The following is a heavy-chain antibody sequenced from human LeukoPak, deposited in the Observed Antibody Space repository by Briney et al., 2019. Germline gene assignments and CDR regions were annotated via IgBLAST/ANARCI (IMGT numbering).Heavy chain of an antibody. CDR2: IWYDGSNK. Sequence: GGSLRLSCAASGFTFSSYGMHWVRQAPGKGLEWVAVIWYDGSNKYYADSVKGRFTISRDNSKNTLYLQMNSLRAEDTAVYYCAREAYDILTGYYSSGYYGMDVWGQGTTVTVSS. D-gene: IGHD3-9*01. CDR3: AREAYDILTGYYSSGYYGMDV. V-gene: IGHV3-33*01. CDR1: GFTFSSYG. J-gene: IGHJ6*02.